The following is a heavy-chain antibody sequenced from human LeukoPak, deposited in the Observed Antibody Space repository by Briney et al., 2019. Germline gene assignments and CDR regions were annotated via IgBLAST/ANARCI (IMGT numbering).Heavy chain of an antibody. CDR3: ARGVGPWYSSSWYADWFDP. V-gene: IGHV1-8*01. J-gene: IGHJ5*02. Sequence: ASVKVSCTASGYTFTSYDTNWVRQATGQGLEWMGWMNPNSGNTGYAQKFQGRVTMTRNTSISTAYMELSSLRSEDTAVYYCARGVGPWYSSSWYADWFDPWGQGTLVTVSS. CDR1: GYTFTSYD. CDR2: MNPNSGNT. D-gene: IGHD6-13*01.